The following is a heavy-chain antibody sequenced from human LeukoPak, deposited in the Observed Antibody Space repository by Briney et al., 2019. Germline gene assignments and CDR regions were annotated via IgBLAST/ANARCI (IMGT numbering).Heavy chain of an antibody. D-gene: IGHD3-16*01. V-gene: IGHV4-59*01. J-gene: IGHJ4*02. CDR3: TRGAGWLIDY. CDR2: FYNSGRS. Sequence: SETLSPTCTVSDDSISDYYRGWIRQPPGKGLEWIGYFYNSGRSTYNPSLKSRVTISADTSKNHFSLKLNSVTTADTAVYYCTRGAGWLIDYWGQGILVTVSS. CDR1: DDSISDYY.